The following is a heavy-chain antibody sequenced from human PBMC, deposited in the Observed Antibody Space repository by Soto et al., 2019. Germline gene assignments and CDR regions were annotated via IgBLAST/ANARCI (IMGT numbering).Heavy chain of an antibody. CDR2: INAGNGNT. D-gene: IGHD7-27*01. J-gene: IGHJ4*02. Sequence: VKVSCKASGYTSTSYAMHWVRQAPGQRLEWMGWINAGNGNTKYSQKFQGRVTITRDTSASTAYMELSSLRSEDTAVYYCARDLLAALGTLDYWGQGTLVTVSS. V-gene: IGHV1-3*01. CDR3: ARDLLAALGTLDY. CDR1: GYTSTSYA.